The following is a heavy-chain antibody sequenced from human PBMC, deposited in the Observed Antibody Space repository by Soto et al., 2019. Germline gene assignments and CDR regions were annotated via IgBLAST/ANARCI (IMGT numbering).Heavy chain of an antibody. CDR2: ISGYNGNT. Sequence: VQVVQSGDEVKKPGASEKVSCKASGDTFTNYGFSWVRQAPGQGLEWMGWISGYNGNTKYAEKFQGRVTMTTDTSTSTAHMELRSLRSDDTAVYYCAREGQAPYYYYGMDVWGQGTAVTVSS. CDR3: AREGQAPYYYYGMDV. J-gene: IGHJ6*02. CDR1: GDTFTNYG. V-gene: IGHV1-18*01.